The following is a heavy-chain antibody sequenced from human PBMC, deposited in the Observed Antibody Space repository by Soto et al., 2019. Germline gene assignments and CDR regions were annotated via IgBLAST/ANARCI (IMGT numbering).Heavy chain of an antibody. Sequence: SETLFLTCTVSGGSISSGGYYWSWIRQPPGKGLEWIGYVYHTGRTSYNPSLKSRVSISMDTSKNQFPLNLDSVTAADTAVYFCARDFAYFDSWGQGTLVTVSS. CDR3: ARDFAYFDS. V-gene: IGHV4-61*08. J-gene: IGHJ4*02. D-gene: IGHD3-3*01. CDR1: GGSISSGGYY. CDR2: VYHTGRT.